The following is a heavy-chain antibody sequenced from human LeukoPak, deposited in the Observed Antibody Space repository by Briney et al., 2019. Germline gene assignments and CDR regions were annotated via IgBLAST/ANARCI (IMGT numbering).Heavy chain of an antibody. CDR2: IYSGGST. D-gene: IGHD2-15*01. Sequence: GGSLRLSCAASGFTVSSNYMSWVRQAPGKGLEWVSVIYSGGSTYYADSVKGRFTISRDDSKNTLFRQMNSLRAEDTAVYYCAKGVDYCSGGSCPADYWGPGTLVTVSS. CDR3: AKGVDYCSGGSCPADY. V-gene: IGHV3-53*05. CDR1: GFTVSSNY. J-gene: IGHJ4*02.